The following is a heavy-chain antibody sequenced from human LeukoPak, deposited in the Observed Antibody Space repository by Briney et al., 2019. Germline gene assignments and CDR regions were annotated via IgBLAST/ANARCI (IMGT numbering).Heavy chain of an antibody. CDR1: GYTFTSYG. CDR2: ISAYNGNT. CDR3: ARDYCSSTSCYFDY. D-gene: IGHD2-2*01. V-gene: IGHV1-18*01. Sequence: ASVKVSCKPSGYTFTSYGISWVRQAPGQGLEWMGWISAYNGNTNYAQKLQGRVTMTTDTSTSTAYMELRSLRSDDTAVYYCARDYCSSTSCYFDYWGQGTLVTVSS. J-gene: IGHJ4*02.